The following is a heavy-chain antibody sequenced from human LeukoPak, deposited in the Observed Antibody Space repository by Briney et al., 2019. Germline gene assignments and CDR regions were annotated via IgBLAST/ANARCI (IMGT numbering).Heavy chain of an antibody. CDR3: ARDPSTVGSGSRGPNWFDP. Sequence: SVKVSCKASGGTFSSYAISWVRQAPGQGLEWMGGIIPIFGTANYAQKFQGRVTITADESTSTAYMELSSPRSEDTAVYYCARDPSTVGSGSRGPNWFDPWGQGTLVTVSS. J-gene: IGHJ5*02. CDR1: GGTFSSYA. D-gene: IGHD3-10*01. CDR2: IIPIFGTA. V-gene: IGHV1-69*01.